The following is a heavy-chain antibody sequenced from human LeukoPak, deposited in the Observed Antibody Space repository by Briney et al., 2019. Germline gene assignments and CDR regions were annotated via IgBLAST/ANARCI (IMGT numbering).Heavy chain of an antibody. V-gene: IGHV4-61*02. Sequence: SQTLSLTCTVSGGSISSGSYYWRWLRQPAGKGREWTGRIYTSGSTNYNPSLKSRVTISVDTSKNQFSLKLSSVTAANTAVYYCARERIDYDFWSGYAYNCFDPWGQGTLVTVSS. J-gene: IGHJ5*02. CDR3: ARERIDYDFWSGYAYNCFDP. D-gene: IGHD3-3*01. CDR2: IYTSGST. CDR1: GGSISSGSYY.